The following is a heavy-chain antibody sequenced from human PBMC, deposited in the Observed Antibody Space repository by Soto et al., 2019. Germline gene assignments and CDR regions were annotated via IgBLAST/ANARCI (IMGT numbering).Heavy chain of an antibody. V-gene: IGHV6-1*01. J-gene: IGHJ4*02. CDR1: GDSVSSKSAA. D-gene: IGHD1-26*01. CDR3: ARSGNVGAVDY. CDR2: TYYRSKWYN. Sequence: SQTLSLTCAISGDSVSSKSAAWNWIRQSASRGLEWLGRTYYRSKWYNEYAVSLKGRITINPDTSKNQFSLQLNYVTPEDTAVYYCARSGNVGAVDYWGQGALVNIAS.